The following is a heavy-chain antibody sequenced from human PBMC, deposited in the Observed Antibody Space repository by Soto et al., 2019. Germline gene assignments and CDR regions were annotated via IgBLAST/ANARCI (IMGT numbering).Heavy chain of an antibody. CDR1: GGSISSGGYY. D-gene: IGHD3-9*01. CDR3: ARIKSAYYKIICYSFDY. J-gene: IGHJ4*02. Sequence: QVQLQESGPGLVKPSQTLSLTCSVSGGSISSGGYYWSWIRQLPGKGLEWIGYIYFSGSSYYNPSLKRRLTISLDTSKNHFSLRLDSLTAADTAVYYYARIKSAYYKIICYSFDYWGRGTLVTVSS. CDR2: IYFSGSS. V-gene: IGHV4-31*03.